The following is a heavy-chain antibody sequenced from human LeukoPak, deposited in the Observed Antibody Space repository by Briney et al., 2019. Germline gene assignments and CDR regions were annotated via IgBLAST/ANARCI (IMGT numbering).Heavy chain of an antibody. J-gene: IGHJ4*02. CDR1: GFTFSSYS. Sequence: PGGSLRLSCAASGFTFSSYSMNWVRQAPGKGLEWVSYISSSSSTIYYADSVKGRFTISRDNAKNSLYLQMNSLRAEDTAVYYCARDRSASSGWYYFDYWGQGTLVTVSS. D-gene: IGHD6-19*01. CDR3: ARDRSASSGWYYFDY. V-gene: IGHV3-48*04. CDR2: ISSSSSTI.